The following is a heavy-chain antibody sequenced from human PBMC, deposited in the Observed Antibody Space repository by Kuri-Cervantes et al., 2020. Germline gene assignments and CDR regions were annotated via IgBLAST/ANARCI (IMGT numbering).Heavy chain of an antibody. CDR2: INHSGST. V-gene: IGHV4-34*01. CDR1: GGFFSGYY. J-gene: IGHJ5*02. CDR3: ASCGLRQTSGGYVWGGWFDP. Sequence: ESLKISCAVYGGFFSGYYWSWIRQPPGMGLEWIGEINHSGSTNYNPSLKSRVTLSVDTYKSQFSLKLSSVTAADTAVYYCASCGLRQTSGGYVWGGWFDPWGQGTLVTVSS. D-gene: IGHD3-16*01.